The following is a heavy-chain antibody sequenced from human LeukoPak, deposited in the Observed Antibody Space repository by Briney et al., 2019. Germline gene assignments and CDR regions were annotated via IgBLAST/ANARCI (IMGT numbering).Heavy chain of an antibody. CDR3: ARDGGAMVKVDAFDI. D-gene: IGHD3-16*01. CDR1: GFTFSSYS. V-gene: IGHV3-21*01. CDR2: ISSSSSYI. J-gene: IGHJ3*02. Sequence: KPGGSLRLSCAAWGFTFSSYSTNGVRQAPGKGREGFSSISSSSSYIYYADSVKGRFTISRDNAKNSLYLQMNSLRAGDTAVYYCARDGGAMVKVDAFDIWGQGTMVTVSS.